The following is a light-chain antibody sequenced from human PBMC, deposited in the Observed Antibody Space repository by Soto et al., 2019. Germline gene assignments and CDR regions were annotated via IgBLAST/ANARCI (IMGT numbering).Light chain of an antibody. V-gene: IGKV1-39*01. CDR3: QQSARTPYT. CDR2: AAS. Sequence: DIQMTQSTSSLSTSVGDRVTITCRASQNINTYLNWYQQKQGKAPKLLIYAASALQSVVPSRFSGSGSGTDCTLTISSLQAEDFAAYECQQSARTPYTFGQGTKL. CDR1: QNINTY. J-gene: IGKJ2*01.